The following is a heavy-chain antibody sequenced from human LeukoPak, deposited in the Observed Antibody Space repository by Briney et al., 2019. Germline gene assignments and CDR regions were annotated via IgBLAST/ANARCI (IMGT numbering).Heavy chain of an antibody. V-gene: IGHV4-4*02. CDR2: IYHSGST. D-gene: IGHD2-15*01. CDR1: GGSISSINW. Sequence: SETLSLTCAVSGGSISSINWWSWVRQPPGKGLEWIGEIYHSGSTNYNPSLKSRVTISVDKSKSQFSLKLSSVTAADTAVYYCARDGDLGYCSGGSCCKDYWGQGTLVTVSS. J-gene: IGHJ4*02. CDR3: ARDGDLGYCSGGSCCKDY.